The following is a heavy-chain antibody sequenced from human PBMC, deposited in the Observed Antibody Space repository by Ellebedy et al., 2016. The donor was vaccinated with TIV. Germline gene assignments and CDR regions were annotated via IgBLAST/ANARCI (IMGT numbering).Heavy chain of an antibody. V-gene: IGHV4-34*01. CDR3: ARGLAVTVVHFGAGWFDP. Sequence: SETLSLXXAVSGGSFSGYDWSWIRQPPGKGLELIGEINHSGSTNYNPSLKSRVTISVDTSRNQFALNLTSVTAADTAIYYCARGLAVTVVHFGAGWFDPWGQGTLVTVSS. D-gene: IGHD4-23*01. CDR1: GGSFSGYD. CDR2: INHSGST. J-gene: IGHJ5*02.